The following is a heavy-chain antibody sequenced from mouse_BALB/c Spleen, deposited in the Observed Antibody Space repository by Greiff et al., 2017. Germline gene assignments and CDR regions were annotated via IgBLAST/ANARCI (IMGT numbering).Heavy chain of an antibody. CDR1: GFTFSSYA. V-gene: IGHV5-9-3*01. Sequence: EVQVVESGGGLVKPGGSLKLSCAASGFTFSSYAMSWVRQTPEKRLEWVATISSGGSYTYYPDSVKGRFTISRDNAKNTLYLQMSSLRSEDTAMYYCARDYGSSLDYWGQGTTLTVSS. CDR2: ISSGGSYT. CDR3: ARDYGSSLDY. D-gene: IGHD1-1*01. J-gene: IGHJ2*01.